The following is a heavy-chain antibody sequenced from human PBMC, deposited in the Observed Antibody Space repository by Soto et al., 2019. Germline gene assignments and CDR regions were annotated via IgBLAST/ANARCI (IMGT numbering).Heavy chain of an antibody. V-gene: IGHV4-30-4*01. Sequence: SETLSLTCTVSGASISSGDYYWSWIRQPQGKGLEWIGYIYYSGSTYYNPSLKSRVTISVDTSKNQFSLKLSSVTAADTAVYYCARDSVGNWNYGYGMDVWGQGTTVTVSS. CDR1: GASISSGDYY. J-gene: IGHJ6*02. CDR3: ARDSVGNWNYGYGMDV. D-gene: IGHD1-1*01. CDR2: IYYSGST.